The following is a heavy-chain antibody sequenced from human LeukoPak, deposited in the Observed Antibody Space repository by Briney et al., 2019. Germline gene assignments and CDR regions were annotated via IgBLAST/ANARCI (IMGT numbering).Heavy chain of an antibody. D-gene: IGHD6-13*01. Sequence: SETLSLTCTVSGGSISNYYWSWIRQPPGKGLEWIGYIYYSGSTNYNPSLKSRVTISVDTSKNQFSLKLSSVTAADTAVYYCARSSSWYRGLDYWGQGTLVTVSS. V-gene: IGHV4-59*12. CDR1: GGSISNYY. J-gene: IGHJ4*02. CDR3: ARSSSWYRGLDY. CDR2: IYYSGST.